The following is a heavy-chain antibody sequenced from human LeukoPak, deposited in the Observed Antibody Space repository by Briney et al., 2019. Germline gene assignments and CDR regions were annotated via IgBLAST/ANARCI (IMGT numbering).Heavy chain of an antibody. J-gene: IGHJ4*02. CDR1: GASVSTSH. Sequence: SETLSLTCVVSGASVSTSHWNWIRQLPGKGLEWICCLSYTGKTDYNPSLTSRVTISLGTSKNQVSLKLRSVTAADTAVYYCSEGYFEPFAHWGQGTLVTVSS. CDR3: SEGYFEPFAH. V-gene: IGHV4-59*02. CDR2: LSYTGKT. D-gene: IGHD2/OR15-2a*01.